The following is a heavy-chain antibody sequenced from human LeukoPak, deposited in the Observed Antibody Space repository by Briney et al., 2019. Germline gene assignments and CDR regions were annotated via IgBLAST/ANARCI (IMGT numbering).Heavy chain of an antibody. CDR2: IYSSGST. V-gene: IGHV4-4*07. D-gene: IGHD2-15*01. J-gene: IGHJ4*02. CDR3: VRLPHAMSPFDY. CDR1: GGSISNYY. Sequence: PSKTLSLTFTVSGGSISNYYWNWIRQPAGKGLEWIGRIYSSGSTNYNSSLKSRVTMSVDTSKNQFSLKLNSVTAADTAVYYCVRLPHAMSPFDYWGQGMLVTVSS.